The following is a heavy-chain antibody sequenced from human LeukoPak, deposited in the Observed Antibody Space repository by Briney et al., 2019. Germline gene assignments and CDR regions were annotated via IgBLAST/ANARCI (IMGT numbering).Heavy chain of an antibody. CDR1: GFTFSSYG. Sequence: PGGSLRLSCAASGFTFSSYGMHWVRQAPGKGLEWVAVISYDGSNKYYADSVKGRFTISRDNSKNTLYPQMNSLRAEDTAVYYCAKDFPHARDHNYYDSSGPFDYWGQGTLVTVSS. J-gene: IGHJ4*02. CDR2: ISYDGSNK. V-gene: IGHV3-30*18. D-gene: IGHD3-22*01. CDR3: AKDFPHARDHNYYDSSGPFDY.